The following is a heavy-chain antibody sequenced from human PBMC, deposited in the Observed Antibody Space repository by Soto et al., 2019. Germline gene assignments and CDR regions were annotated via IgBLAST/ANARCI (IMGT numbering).Heavy chain of an antibody. V-gene: IGHV4-59*08. CDR1: GGSISSFY. Sequence: SETLSLTCTVSGGSISSFYWSWIRQPPGKGLEWIGYIYYSGSTNYNPSLKSRVTISVDTSKNQFSLKLSSVTAADTAVYYCASAGSGSEYYYYMDVWGKGTTVTVSS. CDR3: ASAGSGSEYYYYMDV. J-gene: IGHJ6*03. D-gene: IGHD3-10*01. CDR2: IYYSGST.